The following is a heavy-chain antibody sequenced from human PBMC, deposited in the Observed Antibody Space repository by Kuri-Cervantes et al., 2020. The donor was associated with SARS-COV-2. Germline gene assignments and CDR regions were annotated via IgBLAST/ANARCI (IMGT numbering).Heavy chain of an antibody. Sequence: GESLKISWPASGFTFSSYSMNWVRQAPGKGLEWVSYISSSSSTKYYADSVKGRFTISRDNAKNSLYLQMNSLRDEDTAVYYCAREAPCRIVGAICYGMDVWGQGTTVTVSS. D-gene: IGHD1-26*01. J-gene: IGHJ6*02. CDR3: AREAPCRIVGAICYGMDV. CDR1: GFTFSSYS. V-gene: IGHV3-48*02. CDR2: ISSSSSTK.